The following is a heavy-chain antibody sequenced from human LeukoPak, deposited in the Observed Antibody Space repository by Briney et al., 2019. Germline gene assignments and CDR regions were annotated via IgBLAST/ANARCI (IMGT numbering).Heavy chain of an antibody. CDR3: AKDGDTYDFWSGYYPHFDY. J-gene: IGHJ4*02. Sequence: PGGTLRLSCAASGFTFSSHGMSWVRQAPGKGLEWVSGIVGGAGGTYHADSVKGRFTISRDNSKNTLYLQMNSLRAEDTAVYYCAKDGDTYDFWSGYYPHFDYWGQGTLVTVSS. CDR2: IVGGAGGT. V-gene: IGHV3-23*01. CDR1: GFTFSSHG. D-gene: IGHD3-3*01.